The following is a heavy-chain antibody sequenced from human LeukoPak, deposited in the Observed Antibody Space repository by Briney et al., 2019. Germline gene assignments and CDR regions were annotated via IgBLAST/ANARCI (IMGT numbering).Heavy chain of an antibody. Sequence: GGSLRLSCAASGFTFSSYAMTWVRQAPGKGLEWVSGISGSGGSTYYADSVKGRFTIPRDNSKNTLYLQMNSLRAEDTAVYYCAKGMYYYDSSGYIIFDYWGQGTLVTVSS. CDR3: AKGMYYYDSSGYIIFDY. D-gene: IGHD3-22*01. CDR2: ISGSGGST. V-gene: IGHV3-23*01. J-gene: IGHJ4*02. CDR1: GFTFSSYA.